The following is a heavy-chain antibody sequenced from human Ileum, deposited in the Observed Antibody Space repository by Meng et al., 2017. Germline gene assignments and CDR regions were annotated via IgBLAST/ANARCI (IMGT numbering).Heavy chain of an antibody. CDR3: ARYGSGYHWYFDL. J-gene: IGHJ2*01. Sequence: GGSLRLSCAASGFTFDDYAMHWVQQAPGKGLEWVSGISWNSGSIGYADSVKGRFTISRDNAKNSLYLQMNSLRAEDMALYYCARYGSGYHWYFDLWGRGTLVTVSS. V-gene: IGHV3-9*03. CDR1: GFTFDDYA. D-gene: IGHD3-10*01. CDR2: ISWNSGSI.